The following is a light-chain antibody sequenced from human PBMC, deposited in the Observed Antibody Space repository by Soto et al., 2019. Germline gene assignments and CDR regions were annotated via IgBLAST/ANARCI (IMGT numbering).Light chain of an antibody. CDR3: QQGYTSRWT. CDR1: QDIRSY. V-gene: IGKV1-39*01. J-gene: IGKJ1*01. Sequence: DIQMTQSPSSLSASVGDRVTITCRAGQDIRSYLNWYQQKPGKAPQLLIYATSFLQIGVPSRFSASGSVTDFSLVITDLQLEDSETYYCQQGYTSRWTSGQGTKGEI. CDR2: ATS.